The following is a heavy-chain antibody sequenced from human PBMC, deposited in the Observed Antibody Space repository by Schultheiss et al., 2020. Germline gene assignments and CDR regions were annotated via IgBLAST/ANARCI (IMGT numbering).Heavy chain of an antibody. D-gene: IGHD2-2*01. J-gene: IGHJ4*02. CDR3: ARWVQPYFDY. CDR2: IYYNGNT. V-gene: IGHV4-39*01. CDR1: GGSISSSSYY. Sequence: SETLSLTCTVSGGSISSSSYYWGWIRQPPGKGLEWIGSIYYNGNTYYNPSLKSRVTISVDTSRNQFSLKLSSVTAADTAVYYCARWVQPYFDYWGQGTLVTVSS.